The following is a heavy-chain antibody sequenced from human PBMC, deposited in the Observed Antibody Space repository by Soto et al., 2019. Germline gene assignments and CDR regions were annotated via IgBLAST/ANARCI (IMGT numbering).Heavy chain of an antibody. D-gene: IGHD3-22*01. J-gene: IGHJ4*02. CDR1: GFTFSLYA. Sequence: PGGSLRLSCVASGFTFSLYAMNWVRQAPGKGLEWVSAISDGAGSTYYADSVKGRFTISRDNSKNTLYLQMNSLRAEDTAVYYCAKNPGYYYDSTGYHFDYWGQGTLVTVSS. V-gene: IGHV3-23*01. CDR3: AKNPGYYYDSTGYHFDY. CDR2: ISDGAGST.